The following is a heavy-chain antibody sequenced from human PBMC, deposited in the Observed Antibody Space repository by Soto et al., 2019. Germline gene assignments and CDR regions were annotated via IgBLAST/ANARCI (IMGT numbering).Heavy chain of an antibody. V-gene: IGHV4-59*08. CDR3: ARRYGYSFDY. D-gene: IGHD1-1*01. CDR1: GGSISSYY. J-gene: IGHJ4*02. Sequence: SETLSLTCTVSGGSISSYYWSWIRQPPGKGLEWIGYIYYSGSTNYNPSLKSRVTISVDTSKNQFSLRLSSVAAADTAVYYCARRYGYSFDYWGQGTLVTVSS. CDR2: IYYSGST.